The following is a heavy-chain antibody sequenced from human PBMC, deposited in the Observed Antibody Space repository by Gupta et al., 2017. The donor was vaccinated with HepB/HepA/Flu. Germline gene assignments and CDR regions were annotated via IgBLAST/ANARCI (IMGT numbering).Heavy chain of an antibody. J-gene: IGHJ6*01. CDR1: GFIFDDYA. V-gene: IGHV3-20*04. D-gene: IGHD5-12*01. CDR2: VYWGVVDT. Sequence: EVLLAPSGGGVVRPGGSLRLSCAMSGFIFDDYAMSWVRQAPGKGLEWVSFVYWGVVDTNYADSVKGRFTISRYNSKKALLLQMNNLRAEDAAVYYCATEKDGYDDFYLVGWGNRTTV. CDR3: ATEKDGYDDFYLVG.